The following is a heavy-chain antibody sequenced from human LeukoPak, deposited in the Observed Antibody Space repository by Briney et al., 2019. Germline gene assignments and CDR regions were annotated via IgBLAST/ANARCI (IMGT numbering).Heavy chain of an antibody. CDR3: ARSYDSSGYYYAPFDY. Sequence: SETLSLTCTVSGGSISSYYWSWIRQPPGKGLEWIGYIYYSGSTNYNPSLKSRVTISVDTSKNQFPLKLSSVTAADTAVYYCARSYDSSGYYYAPFDYWGQGTLVTVSS. J-gene: IGHJ4*02. V-gene: IGHV4-59*01. D-gene: IGHD3-22*01. CDR1: GGSISSYY. CDR2: IYYSGST.